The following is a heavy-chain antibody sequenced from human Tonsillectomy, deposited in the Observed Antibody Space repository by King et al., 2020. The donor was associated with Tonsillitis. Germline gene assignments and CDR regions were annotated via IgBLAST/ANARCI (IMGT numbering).Heavy chain of an antibody. CDR3: ARGGRKLGSGTQSPVNWLAS. V-gene: IGHV3-53*01. Sequence: VQLVESGGGLKHPRGSLRLSCAASGFSVTNTYMTWVRQAPGKGLEWVSTITDVGTTSYADSVKGRFTIARDNSENTLFLQMNSLRAGDTAVYYCARGGRKLGSGTQSPVNWLASWGQGTLVTVSS. J-gene: IGHJ5*01. CDR1: GFSVTNTY. CDR2: ITDVGTT. D-gene: IGHD1-14*01.